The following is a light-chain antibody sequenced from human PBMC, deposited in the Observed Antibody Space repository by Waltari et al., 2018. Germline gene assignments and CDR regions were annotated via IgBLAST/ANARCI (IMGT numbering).Light chain of an antibody. Sequence: QSVLTQPPSASGTPGQRITVSCSGSRSHLGSNTVNWYQQLPGTAPKLLIYKNNRRPSGVPDRFSGSKSGTSASLAISGLQSEDEADYFCATWDNVLNGVVFGGGSKVTVL. V-gene: IGLV1-44*01. CDR1: RSHLGSNT. CDR3: ATWDNVLNGVV. J-gene: IGLJ2*01. CDR2: KNN.